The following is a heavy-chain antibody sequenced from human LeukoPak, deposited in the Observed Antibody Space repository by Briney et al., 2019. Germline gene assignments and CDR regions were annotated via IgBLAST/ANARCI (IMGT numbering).Heavy chain of an antibody. Sequence: SETLSLTCAVYGGSFSGYYWSWIRQPPGKGLEWIGEINHSGSTNYNPSLKSRVTISVDTSKNQFSLKLSSVTAADTAVYYCARYRHYYYYGMDVWGKGTTVTVSS. CDR1: GGSFSGYY. J-gene: IGHJ6*04. CDR2: INHSGST. V-gene: IGHV4-34*01. CDR3: ARYRHYYYYGMDV. D-gene: IGHD1-14*01.